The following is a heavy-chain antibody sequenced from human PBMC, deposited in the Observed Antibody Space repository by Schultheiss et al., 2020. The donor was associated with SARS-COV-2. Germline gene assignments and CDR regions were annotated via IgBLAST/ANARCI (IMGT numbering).Heavy chain of an antibody. V-gene: IGHV1-8*03. CDR3: ARGTWELGSDS. Sequence: ASVKVSCKASGYTFTGYYMHWVRQAPGQGLEWMGWINPNSGNTGYAQKFQGRVTITRNTSISTAYMELSSLRSEDTAIYYCARGTWELGSDSWGQGTLVTVSS. D-gene: IGHD1-26*01. J-gene: IGHJ4*02. CDR1: GYTFTGYY. CDR2: INPNSGNT.